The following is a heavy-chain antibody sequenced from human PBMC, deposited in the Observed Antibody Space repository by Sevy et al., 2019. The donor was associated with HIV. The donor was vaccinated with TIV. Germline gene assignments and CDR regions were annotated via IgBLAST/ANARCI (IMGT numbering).Heavy chain of an antibody. CDR2: IKQDGREK. CDR3: ARDGGPGYFDY. V-gene: IGHV3-7*01. CDR1: RFTFSSYW. Sequence: GGSLRLSCAASRFTFSSYWMSWVRQAPGKGLEGVANIKQDGREKYYMDSVKGRFTISRDNAKNSLYLQMNSLRAEDTAVYYCARDGGPGYFDYWGQRTLVTVSS. J-gene: IGHJ4*02.